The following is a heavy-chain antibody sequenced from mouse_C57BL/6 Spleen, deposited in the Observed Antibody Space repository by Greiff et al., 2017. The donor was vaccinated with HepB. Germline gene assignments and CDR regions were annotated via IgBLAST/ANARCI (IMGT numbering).Heavy chain of an antibody. D-gene: IGHD1-1*01. CDR1: GFSFTRSG. Sequence: VQGVESGPGLVAPSPSLSIPCPVSGFSFTRSGVRWVRQPPGQGLEWLGVIWGDGSTNYHSARISRLSISKDNSKSQVFLKLNSLPTDDTATYYCAKPRYYGSSYEGAMDYWGQGTSVTVSS. J-gene: IGHJ4*01. CDR3: AKPRYYGSSYEGAMDY. V-gene: IGHV2-3*01. CDR2: IWGDGST.